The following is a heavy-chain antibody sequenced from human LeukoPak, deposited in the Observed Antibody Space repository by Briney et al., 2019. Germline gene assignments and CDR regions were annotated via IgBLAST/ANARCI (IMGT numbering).Heavy chain of an antibody. D-gene: IGHD2-2*03. CDR3: ASEYGYCSSTSCQPYYFDY. Sequence: GGSLRLSCAASGFTFSSYAMHWVRQAPGKGLEWVAVISYDGSNKYYADSVKGRFTISRDNSKNTLYLQMNSLRAEDTAVYYCASEYGYCSSTSCQPYYFDYWGQGTLVTVSS. CDR2: ISYDGSNK. J-gene: IGHJ4*02. CDR1: GFTFSSYA. V-gene: IGHV3-30*04.